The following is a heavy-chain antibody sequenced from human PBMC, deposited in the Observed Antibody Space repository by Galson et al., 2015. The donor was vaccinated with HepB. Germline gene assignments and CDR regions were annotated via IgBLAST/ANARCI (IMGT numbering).Heavy chain of an antibody. V-gene: IGHV3-30*18. CDR1: GFTFSSYG. Sequence: SLRLSCAASGFTFSSYGMHWVRQAPGKGLEWVAVISYDGSNKYYADSVKGRFTISRDNSKNTLYLQMNSLRAEDTAVYYCAKDLWYSSGWYPKGVTLHPKDTWYPSDYWGQGTLVTASS. D-gene: IGHD6-19*01. J-gene: IGHJ4*02. CDR2: ISYDGSNK. CDR3: AKDLWYSSGWYPKGVTLHPKDTWYPSDY.